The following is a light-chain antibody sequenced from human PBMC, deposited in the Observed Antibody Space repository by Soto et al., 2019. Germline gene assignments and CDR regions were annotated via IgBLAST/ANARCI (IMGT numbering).Light chain of an antibody. CDR1: QSVSSSY. V-gene: IGKV3D-20*02. CDR2: GAS. Sequence: EIVMTPSPATLSVSPGERATLSCRASQSVSSSYLAWYQQKPGQAPRLLIYGASSRATGIPDRFSGSRSGTEFTLTINSLQSEDFAVYYCQQRSNWPRTFGQGTKVDI. J-gene: IGKJ1*01. CDR3: QQRSNWPRT.